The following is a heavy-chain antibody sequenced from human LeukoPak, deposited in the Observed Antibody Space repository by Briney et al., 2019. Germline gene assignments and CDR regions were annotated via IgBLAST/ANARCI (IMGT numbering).Heavy chain of an antibody. CDR3: AKDGSSWYQYFQH. CDR1: GFTVSSNY. J-gene: IGHJ1*01. D-gene: IGHD6-13*01. Sequence: GGSLRLSCAASGFTVSSNYMSWVRQAPGKGLEWVSAISGSGGSTYYADSVKGRFTISRDNSKNTLYLQMNSLRAEDTAVYYCAKDGSSWYQYFQHWGQGTLVTVSS. CDR2: ISGSGGST. V-gene: IGHV3-23*01.